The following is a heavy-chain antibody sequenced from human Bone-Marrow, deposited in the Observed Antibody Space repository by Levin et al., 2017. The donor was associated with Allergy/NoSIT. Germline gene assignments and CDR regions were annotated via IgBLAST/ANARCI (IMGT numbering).Heavy chain of an antibody. CDR1: GLTVSSNY. V-gene: IGHV3-66*01. Sequence: GGSLRLSCAASGLTVSSNYMSWVRQTPGKGLEWVSVMYSGGDTYYADSVKDRFTISRDNSKNTLYLQMNSLRAEDTAVYFCARCSGYSNADPHQGIDYWGQGTLVTVSS. D-gene: IGHD6-13*01. J-gene: IGHJ4*02. CDR3: ARCSGYSNADPHQGIDY. CDR2: MYSGGDT.